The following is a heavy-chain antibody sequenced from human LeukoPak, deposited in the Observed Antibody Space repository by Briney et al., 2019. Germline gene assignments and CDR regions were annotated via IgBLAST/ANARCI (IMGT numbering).Heavy chain of an antibody. CDR2: ISYDGSSK. CDR3: ARDQGVVVHGKYHYYGMDV. D-gene: IGHD3-22*01. V-gene: IGHV3-30*03. CDR1: GFTFSSCG. Sequence: PGRSLRLSCAASGFTFSSCGIHWVRQAPGKGLEWVAAISYDGSSKYYADSVKGRFTISRDNSKNTLYLQMNSLRAEDTAVYYCARDQGVVVHGKYHYYGMDVWGQGTTVTVSS. J-gene: IGHJ6*02.